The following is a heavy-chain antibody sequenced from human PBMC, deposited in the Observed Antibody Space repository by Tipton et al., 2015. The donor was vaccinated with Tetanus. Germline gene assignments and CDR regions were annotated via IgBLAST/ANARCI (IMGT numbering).Heavy chain of an antibody. V-gene: IGHV3-9*01. J-gene: IGHJ5*02. CDR3: AKDRYSSSSVFWFDP. CDR2: ISWNSGSI. CDR1: GFTFDDYA. Sequence: SLRLSCAASGFTFDDYAMHWVRQAPGKGLEWVSGISWNSGSIGYADSVKGRFTISRDNAKNSLYLQMNSLRAEDTALYYCAKDRYSSSSVFWFDPWGQGTLVTVSS. D-gene: IGHD6-6*01.